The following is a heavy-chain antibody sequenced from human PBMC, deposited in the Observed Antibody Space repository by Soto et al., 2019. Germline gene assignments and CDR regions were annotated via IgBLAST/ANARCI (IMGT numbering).Heavy chain of an antibody. V-gene: IGHV3-23*01. CDR2: FSSSGGGT. CDR1: GFTFSNYS. CDR3: TKANRYCSGANCFTFDY. Sequence: GGSLILSCTAYGFTFSNYSMSWVRQAPGKGLEWVSTFSSSGGGTYYTDSVKGRFTISRDNSKNTLYLQMNSLRAEDTAVYYCTKANRYCSGANCFTFDYWGLGTLVTVSS. J-gene: IGHJ4*02. D-gene: IGHD2-15*01.